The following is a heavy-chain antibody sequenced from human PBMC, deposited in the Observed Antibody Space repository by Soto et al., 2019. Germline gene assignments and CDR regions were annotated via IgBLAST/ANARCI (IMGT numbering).Heavy chain of an antibody. D-gene: IGHD4-17*01. V-gene: IGHV1-18*01. CDR2: ISTYNGNT. Sequence: QVQLVQSGGEVKKPGASVKVSCKASGYTFTSYGISWVRQAPGQGLEWMGWISTYNGNTNYAQKVQGRVTMTTDTSTSTAYMELRSLRSDDTAVYYCGRASGDYGLSEYFQHWGQGTLVTVSS. J-gene: IGHJ1*01. CDR3: GRASGDYGLSEYFQH. CDR1: GYTFTSYG.